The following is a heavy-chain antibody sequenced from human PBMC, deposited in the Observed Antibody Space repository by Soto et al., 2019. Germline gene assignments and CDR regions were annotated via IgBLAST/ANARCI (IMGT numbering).Heavy chain of an antibody. J-gene: IGHJ3*02. CDR2: INHSGST. CDR1: GGSFSGYY. CDR3: AGGWYRDAFDI. Sequence: SETLSLTCAVYGGSFSGYYWSWIRQPPGKGLEWIGEINHSGSTNYNPSLKSRVTISVDTSKNQFSLKLSSVTAADTAVYYCAGGWYRDAFDIWGQGTMVTVSS. D-gene: IGHD6-13*01. V-gene: IGHV4-34*01.